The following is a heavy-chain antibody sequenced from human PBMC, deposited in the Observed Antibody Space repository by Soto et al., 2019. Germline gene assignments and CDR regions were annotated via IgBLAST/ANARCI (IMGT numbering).Heavy chain of an antibody. V-gene: IGHV4-39*01. CDR1: GDSINSDKYY. J-gene: IGHJ4*02. CDR3: ARLEGLATISYYFDF. Sequence: SETLSLTCSVSGDSINSDKYYWGWIRQPPGKGLEWIGSIYYRGNTYYNPSLQTRVTISLEKSKSQFSLKLNSVTAADSAVYFCARLEGLATISYYFDFWGQGALVTVSS. D-gene: IGHD3-9*01. CDR2: IYYRGNT.